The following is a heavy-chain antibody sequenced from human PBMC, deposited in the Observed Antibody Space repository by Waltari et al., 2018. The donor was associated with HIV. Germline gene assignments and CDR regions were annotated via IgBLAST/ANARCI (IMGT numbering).Heavy chain of an antibody. Sequence: QVQLVQSGAEVKKPGSSVKVSCKASGGTFSSYAISWVRQAPGHGLAWMGVIIPIFGKANDAQKFQGRVTITADESTSTAYMELSSLRSEDTAVYYCARGGYCSSTSCYTHYYYGMDVWGQGTTVTVSS. V-gene: IGHV1-69*01. D-gene: IGHD2-2*02. CDR2: IIPIFGKA. J-gene: IGHJ6*02. CDR1: GGTFSSYA. CDR3: ARGGYCSSTSCYTHYYYGMDV.